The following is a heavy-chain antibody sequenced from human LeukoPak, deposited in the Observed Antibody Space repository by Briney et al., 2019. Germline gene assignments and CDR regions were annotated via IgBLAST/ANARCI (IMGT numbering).Heavy chain of an antibody. V-gene: IGHV3-23*01. CDR3: AKELFVCSGGSCYSSYYGMDV. CDR1: GFTFSSYA. CDR2: ISGSGGST. D-gene: IGHD2-15*01. J-gene: IGHJ6*02. Sequence: GGSLRLSCAASGFTFSSYAMSWVRQAPGKGLEWVSAISGSGGSTYYADSVKGGFTISRDNSKNPLYLQMNSLRAENAAVYYCAKELFVCSGGSCYSSYYGMDVWGQGTTVTVSS.